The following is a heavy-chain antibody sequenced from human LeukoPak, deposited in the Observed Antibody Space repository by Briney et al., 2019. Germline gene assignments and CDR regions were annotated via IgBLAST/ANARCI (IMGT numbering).Heavy chain of an antibody. J-gene: IGHJ4*02. CDR2: IYTSGST. Sequence: SETLSLTCTVSGGSISSGSYYWSWIRQPAGKGLEWIGRIYTSGSTNYNPSLKSRVTMSVDMSTRQISLKLSSVTAADTAVYYCARAVGGDGSGSLWGPGTLVTVSS. CDR3: ARAVGGDGSGSL. CDR1: GGSISSGSYY. D-gene: IGHD3-10*01. V-gene: IGHV4-61*02.